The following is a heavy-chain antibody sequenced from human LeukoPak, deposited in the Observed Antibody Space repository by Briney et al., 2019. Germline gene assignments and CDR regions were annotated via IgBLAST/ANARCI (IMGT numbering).Heavy chain of an antibody. Sequence: ASVKVSCKASGGTFSSYAISWVRQAPGQGLEWMGGIIPIFGTANYAQKFQGRVTITADKSTSTAYMELSSLRSEDTAVYYCARALTRRWLQLDAFDIWGQGTMVTVSS. V-gene: IGHV1-69*06. D-gene: IGHD5-24*01. J-gene: IGHJ3*02. CDR2: IIPIFGTA. CDR3: ARALTRRWLQLDAFDI. CDR1: GGTFSSYA.